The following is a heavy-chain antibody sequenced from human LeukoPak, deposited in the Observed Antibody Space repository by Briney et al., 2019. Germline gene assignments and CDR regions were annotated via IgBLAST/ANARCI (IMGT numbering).Heavy chain of an antibody. CDR3: ARGSLGVVLIRYYYYYYMDV. J-gene: IGHJ6*03. CDR2: FYSSGST. CDR1: GGSISSGSYY. Sequence: PSETLSLTCTVSGGSISSGSYYWNWIRQPAGKGLEWIGRFYSSGSTNYNPSLKSRVTISVDASKNQFSLKLSSVTAADTAVYYCARGSLGVVLIRYYYYYYMDVWGKGTTVTVSS. V-gene: IGHV4-61*02. D-gene: IGHD3-3*01.